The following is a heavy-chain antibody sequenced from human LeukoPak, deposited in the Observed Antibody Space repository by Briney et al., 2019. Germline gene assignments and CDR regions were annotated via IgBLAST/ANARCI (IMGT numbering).Heavy chain of an antibody. CDR3: ARRPYYYDSLDY. D-gene: IGHD3-22*01. CDR1: GFTFSNYG. V-gene: IGHV3-23*01. J-gene: IGHJ4*02. Sequence: GGSLRLSCAASGFTFSNYGLSWVHQAPGKGLEWVSGITGSGGSTYYADSVKGRFTISRDNSKNTLYLQMNSLRAEDTAAYYCARRPYYYDSLDYWGQGTLVTVSS. CDR2: ITGSGGST.